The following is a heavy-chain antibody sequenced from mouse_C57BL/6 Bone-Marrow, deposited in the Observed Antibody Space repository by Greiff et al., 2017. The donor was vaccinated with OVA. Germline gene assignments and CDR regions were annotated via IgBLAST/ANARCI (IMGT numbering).Heavy chain of an antibody. V-gene: IGHV1-81*01. Sequence: QVHVKQSGAELARPGASVKLSCKASGYTFTSYGISWVKQRTGQGLEWIGEIYPRSGNTYYNEKFKGKATLTADKSSSTAYMELRSLTSEDSAVYFCAREPYSNYYFDYWGQGTTLTVSS. CDR3: AREPYSNYYFDY. J-gene: IGHJ2*01. D-gene: IGHD2-5*01. CDR1: GYTFTSYG. CDR2: IYPRSGNT.